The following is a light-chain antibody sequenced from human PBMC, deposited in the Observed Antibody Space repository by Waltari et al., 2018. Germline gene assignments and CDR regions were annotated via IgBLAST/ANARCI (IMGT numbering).Light chain of an antibody. CDR2: GAS. Sequence: EILLTQSPVTLSVSPGERATLSCKASQSVASPYLAWYQQKPGQSPRLLISGASSRATGIPDRFSGSGSGTDFTLTITRLEPEDFAVYYCQQYGGSPNTFGQGTKLEI. CDR3: QQYGGSPNT. V-gene: IGKV3-20*01. J-gene: IGKJ2*01. CDR1: QSVASPY.